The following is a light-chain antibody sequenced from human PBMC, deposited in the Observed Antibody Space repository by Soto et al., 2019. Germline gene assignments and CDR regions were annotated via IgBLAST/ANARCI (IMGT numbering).Light chain of an antibody. CDR3: RQYGSSLFT. Sequence: EIVLTQSPGTLSLSPGERATLSCRASQSVSSSYLAWYQQKPGQAPRLLFYGASSRATGIPDRFCGSGSGTDFTLTISRLEPEDYSVYYCRQYGSSLFTFGPGTKVDIK. V-gene: IGKV3-20*01. CDR1: QSVSSSY. J-gene: IGKJ3*01. CDR2: GAS.